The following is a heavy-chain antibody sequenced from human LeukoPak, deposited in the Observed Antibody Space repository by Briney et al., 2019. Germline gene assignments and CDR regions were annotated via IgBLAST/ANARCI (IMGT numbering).Heavy chain of an antibody. D-gene: IGHD3-10*01. CDR3: ARILHGSGSYSKTGLDY. J-gene: IGHJ4*02. CDR2: INHSGST. V-gene: IGHV4-34*01. Sequence: PSETLSRTCAVYGGSFSGYYWSWIRQPPGNGLEWIGEINHSGSTNYNPSLKSRVTISVDTSKNQFSLKLSSVTAADTAVYYCARILHGSGSYSKTGLDYWGQGTLVTVSS. CDR1: GGSFSGYY.